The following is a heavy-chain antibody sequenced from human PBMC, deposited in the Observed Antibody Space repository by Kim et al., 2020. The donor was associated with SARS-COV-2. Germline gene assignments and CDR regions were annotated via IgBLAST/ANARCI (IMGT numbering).Heavy chain of an antibody. CDR1: GFTFRDYY. V-gene: IGHV3-11*06. CDR3: AREKYYVWDV. J-gene: IGHJ6*02. Sequence: GGSLRLSCVASGFTFRDYYMSWIRQAPGKGLEWVAQISSSGSDTNYAESVKGRFTISRDNAKNSLYLQMNSLRVEDRAVYYCAREKYYVWDVWGHGTTVTVSS. D-gene: IGHD1-26*01. CDR2: ISSSGSDT.